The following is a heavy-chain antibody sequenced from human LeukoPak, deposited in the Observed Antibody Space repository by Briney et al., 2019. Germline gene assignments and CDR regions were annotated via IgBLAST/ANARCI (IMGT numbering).Heavy chain of an antibody. V-gene: IGHV4-34*01. CDR1: GVSFSGYY. CDR3: ARGRGSSWYTFDI. Sequence: SETLSLTCAVYGVSFSGYYWSWIRQPPGKGLDWIGEINHSGSTNYNPSLKSRVTISVYTYKNQFSLKLSSVTAADRAVYYCARGRGSSWYTFDIWGQGTMVTVSS. D-gene: IGHD6-13*01. CDR2: INHSGST. J-gene: IGHJ3*02.